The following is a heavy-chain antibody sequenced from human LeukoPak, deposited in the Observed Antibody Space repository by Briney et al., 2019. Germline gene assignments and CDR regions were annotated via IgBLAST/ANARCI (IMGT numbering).Heavy chain of an antibody. D-gene: IGHD2-2*02. CDR1: GGSISSSNW. Sequence: SETLSLTCAVSGGSISSSNWWSWVRQPPGKGLEWIGEIYHSGSTNYNPSLKSRVTISVDTSKNQFSLKLSSVTAADTAVYYCARSDGYCSSSSCYNFDYWGRGTLVTVSS. CDR3: ARSDGYCSSSSCYNFDY. V-gene: IGHV4-4*02. J-gene: IGHJ4*02. CDR2: IYHSGST.